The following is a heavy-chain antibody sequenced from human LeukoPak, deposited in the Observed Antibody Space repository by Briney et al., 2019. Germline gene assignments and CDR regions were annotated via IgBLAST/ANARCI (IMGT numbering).Heavy chain of an antibody. D-gene: IGHD3-22*01. J-gene: IGHJ4*02. CDR2: ISYDGSNK. Sequence: GGSLRLSCAASGFTFSSYAMHWVRQAPGKGLEWVAVISYDGSNKYYADSVKGRFTISRDNSKNTLYLQMNSLRAEDTAVYYCAKGASDGIQLWSSDYYDSSGYPDYWGQGTLVTVSS. CDR3: AKGASDGIQLWSSDYYDSSGYPDY. CDR1: GFTFSSYA. V-gene: IGHV3-30*04.